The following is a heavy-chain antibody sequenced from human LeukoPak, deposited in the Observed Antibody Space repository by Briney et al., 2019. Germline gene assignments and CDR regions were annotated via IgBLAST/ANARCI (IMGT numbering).Heavy chain of an antibody. J-gene: IGHJ1*01. Sequence: ASVKVSCKASGYTFTGYYMHWVRQAPGQGREWMGWINPNSGGTNYAQKFQGRVTMTRDTSISTAYMELSRLRSDDTAVYYCARAGSRIAVAGYSQDFQHWGQGTLVTVSS. D-gene: IGHD6-19*01. V-gene: IGHV1-2*02. CDR2: INPNSGGT. CDR3: ARAGSRIAVAGYSQDFQH. CDR1: GYTFTGYY.